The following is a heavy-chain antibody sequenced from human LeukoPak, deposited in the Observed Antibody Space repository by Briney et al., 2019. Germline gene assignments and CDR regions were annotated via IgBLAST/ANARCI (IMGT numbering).Heavy chain of an antibody. D-gene: IGHD5-18*01. V-gene: IGHV5-51*01. CDR3: AREGYSYGYEGYYFDY. J-gene: IGHJ4*02. CDR1: GYSFTTYW. CDR2: IYPADSTA. Sequence: GESLKISCKASGYSFTTYWIGWVRQMPGKGLEWMGIIYPADSTAHYSPSFQGQVTISVDKSINTAYLQWSRLKASDTAMYYCAREGYSYGYEGYYFDYWGQGTLVTVSS.